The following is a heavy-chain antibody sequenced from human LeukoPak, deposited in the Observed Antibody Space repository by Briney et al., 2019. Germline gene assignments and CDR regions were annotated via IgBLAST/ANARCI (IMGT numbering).Heavy chain of an antibody. Sequence: SGTLSLTCGVSGGSISSTNWWTWVRQPPGEGLEWIGEVHLSGRTNYNPSLESRVTMSVDMSENHISLKLTSVTAADTAVYYCARGPCTSCYVGDAFDIWGQGTMVTVSS. J-gene: IGHJ3*02. CDR2: VHLSGRT. CDR1: GGSISSTNW. V-gene: IGHV4-4*02. D-gene: IGHD2-2*01. CDR3: ARGPCTSCYVGDAFDI.